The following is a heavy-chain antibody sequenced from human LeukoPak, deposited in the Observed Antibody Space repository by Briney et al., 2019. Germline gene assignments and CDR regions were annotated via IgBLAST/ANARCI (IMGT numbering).Heavy chain of an antibody. CDR3: ARDYYYDSSGYPTYFDY. Sequence: SETLSLTCTVSGGSISSYYGSWLRQPAGKGLEWIGRIYTSGSTNYNPSLKSRVTISVEKSKNQFSLKLSSVTAADTAVYYCARDYYYDSSGYPTYFDYWGQGTLVTVSS. CDR2: IYTSGST. V-gene: IGHV4-4*07. J-gene: IGHJ4*02. D-gene: IGHD3-22*01. CDR1: GGSISSYY.